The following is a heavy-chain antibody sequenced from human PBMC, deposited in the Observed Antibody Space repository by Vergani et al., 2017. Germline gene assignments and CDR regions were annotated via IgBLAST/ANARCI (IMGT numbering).Heavy chain of an antibody. J-gene: IGHJ5*02. CDR1: GSTVSGNY. D-gene: IGHD3-10*01. CDR2: IYSCDET. CDR3: ARGNDYGSGTYVDP. Sequence: ELQLVESGGGWVQPGGSLRLSCAASGSTVSGNYMIWVRQAPGKGLEWVSHIYSCDETYYAGSVKGRVTIPREAYKNTLHLQINNLSVECTAVYYCARGNDYGSGTYVDPWGQGTLVTVSS. V-gene: IGHV3-66*02.